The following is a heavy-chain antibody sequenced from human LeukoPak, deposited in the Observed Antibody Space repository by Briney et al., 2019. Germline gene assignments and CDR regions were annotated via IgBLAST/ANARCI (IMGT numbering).Heavy chain of an antibody. V-gene: IGHV3-30*02. CDR2: IRYDGSDK. J-gene: IGHJ4*02. D-gene: IGHD2-15*01. CDR3: AKDLDCSGGTCHKAFDC. Sequence: GGSLGLSCVASGFTLSTYGMHWVRQAPGKGLEWVAFIRYDGSDKFYGDSVKGRFTTSRDNSKNTLYLQMSRLRVEDTAVYYCAKDLDCSGGTCHKAFDCWGQGTLVTVSS. CDR1: GFTLSTYG.